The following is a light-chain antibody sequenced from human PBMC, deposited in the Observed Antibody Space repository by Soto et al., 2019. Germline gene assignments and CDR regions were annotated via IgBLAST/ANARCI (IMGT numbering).Light chain of an antibody. J-gene: IGKJ3*01. V-gene: IGKV3-11*01. CDR3: QHRHS. CDR2: DAS. CDR1: QSVGRD. Sequence: DIVLTQSPATLSLSPGERATLSCRASQSVGRDFAWYQQKPGQAPRLLIYDASNRATGIPVRFSGSGSGTDSTLTIGSLQPEDFAVYYCQHRHSFGPGTKVDFK.